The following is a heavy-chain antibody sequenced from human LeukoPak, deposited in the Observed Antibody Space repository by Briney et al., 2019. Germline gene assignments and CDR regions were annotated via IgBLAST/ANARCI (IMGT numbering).Heavy chain of an antibody. J-gene: IGHJ4*02. Sequence: ASVKVSCKASGGTFSSYAISWVRQAPGQGLEWMGRIIPILGIANYAQKLQGRVTITADKSTSTAYMELSSLRSEDTAVYYCARDSSSWSYSDYWGQGTLVTVSS. D-gene: IGHD6-13*01. CDR2: IIPILGIA. V-gene: IGHV1-69*04. CDR3: ARDSSSWSYSDY. CDR1: GGTFSSYA.